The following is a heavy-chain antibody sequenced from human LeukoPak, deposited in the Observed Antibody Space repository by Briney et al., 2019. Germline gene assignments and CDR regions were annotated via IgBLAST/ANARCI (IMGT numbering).Heavy chain of an antibody. V-gene: IGHV3-48*04. CDR2: ITSSSSTM. CDR3: VRGGWRIVETGGDY. CDR1: GFIFSTYS. Sequence: GGSLRLSCEASGFIFSTYSMNWVRQAPGKRLEWVSHITSSSSTMFYADSVKGRFTISRDNARNSLYLQMNSLRAEDTAIYYCVRGGWRIVETGGDYWGQGTLVTVSS. J-gene: IGHJ4*02. D-gene: IGHD3-22*01.